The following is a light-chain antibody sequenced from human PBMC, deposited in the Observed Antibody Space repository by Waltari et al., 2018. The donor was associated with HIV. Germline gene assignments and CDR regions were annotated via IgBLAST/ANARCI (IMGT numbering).Light chain of an antibody. Sequence: SVLPQPPSVSAAPGQKVTVSCPGSSSTFENDSVSWYQQLPGTAPKLLIFANNTRPSGIPDRFSGSKSGTSATLIISGLQPGDEADYYCETCVSSLSAVFGTGTRVTVL. CDR1: SSTFENDS. J-gene: IGLJ1*01. CDR3: ETCVSSLSAV. V-gene: IGLV1-51*02. CDR2: ANN.